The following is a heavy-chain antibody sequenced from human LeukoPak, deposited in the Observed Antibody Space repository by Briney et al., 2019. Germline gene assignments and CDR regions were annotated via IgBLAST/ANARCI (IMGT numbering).Heavy chain of an antibody. CDR3: ARVRKGSYNTFYGMDV. Sequence: ASVKVSCKASGYTFTGNHMHWVRQAPGQGLEWMGWINPNSGGTKYAQKFQGRVTMTRDTSISTAYMELSRLRSDDTAVYYCARVRKGSYNTFYGMDVWGQGTTATVSS. J-gene: IGHJ6*02. D-gene: IGHD1-1*01. V-gene: IGHV1-2*02. CDR1: GYTFTGNH. CDR2: INPNSGGT.